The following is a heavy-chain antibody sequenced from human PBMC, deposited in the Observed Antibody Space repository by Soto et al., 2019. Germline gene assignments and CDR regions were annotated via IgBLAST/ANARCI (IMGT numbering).Heavy chain of an antibody. J-gene: IGHJ6*02. Sequence: QVQVVQSGAEVKKPGASVKVSCKASGYTFSTYAMHWVRQAPGQSLEWMGWINGGTGQTRYSQRFQDRVTITRDTSASTANMELTSLTSEDTAVYYCARGKGMEENYYSYGLDIWGQGTTVTVSS. V-gene: IGHV1-3*01. D-gene: IGHD1-1*01. CDR1: GYTFSTYA. CDR3: ARGKGMEENYYSYGLDI. CDR2: INGGTGQT.